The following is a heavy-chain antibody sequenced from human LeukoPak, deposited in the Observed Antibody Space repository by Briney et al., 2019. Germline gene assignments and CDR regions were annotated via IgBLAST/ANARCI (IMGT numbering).Heavy chain of an antibody. CDR2: ISAYNGNT. Sequence: GASVKVSCKASGYTFTSHGISWVRQAPGQGLEWMGWISAYNGNTNYAQKLQGRVTMTTDTSTSTAYMELRSLRSDDTAVYYCAREGAEYSSPIMLDYWGQGTLVTVSS. CDR1: GYTFTSHG. D-gene: IGHD6-6*01. CDR3: AREGAEYSSPIMLDY. J-gene: IGHJ4*02. V-gene: IGHV1-18*01.